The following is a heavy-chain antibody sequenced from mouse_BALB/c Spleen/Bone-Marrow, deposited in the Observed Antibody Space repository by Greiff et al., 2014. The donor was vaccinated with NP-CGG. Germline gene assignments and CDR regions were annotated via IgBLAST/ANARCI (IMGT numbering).Heavy chain of an antibody. CDR1: GFTFSTYA. CDR2: ISSGGSYT. D-gene: IGHD1-1*01. CDR3: ARITTVVATGDY. V-gene: IGHV5-9-3*01. J-gene: IGHJ2*01. Sequence: VQLKESGGGLVKPGGSLKLSCGASGFTFSTYAMSWGRQTPEKRLGWVATISSGGSYTYYPDSVKGRFTISRDNAKNTLYLQMSSLRSEDTAMYYCARITTVVATGDYWGQGTTLTVSS.